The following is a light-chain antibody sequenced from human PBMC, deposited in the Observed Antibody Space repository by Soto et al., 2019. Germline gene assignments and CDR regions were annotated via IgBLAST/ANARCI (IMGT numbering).Light chain of an antibody. J-gene: IGLJ2*01. CDR1: SSDVGSYNL. CDR2: EDN. CDR3: CAVVRSNDLL. Sequence: QSALTQPASVSGSPGQSITISCTGTSSDVGSYNLVSWYQHHPGKAPKFIIYEDNKRPSGVSNRFAGSKSGNTASLTISGLQAEDEADDYCCAVVRSNDLLFGGGTQLTVL. V-gene: IGLV2-23*01.